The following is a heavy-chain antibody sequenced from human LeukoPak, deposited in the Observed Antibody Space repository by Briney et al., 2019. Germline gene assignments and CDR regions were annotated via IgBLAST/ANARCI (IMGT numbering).Heavy chain of an antibody. CDR1: GFTFSSYG. CDR2: IWYDGSNK. Sequence: GGSLRLSCAAYGFTFSSYGMHRVRQAPGKGLEWVAVIWYDGSNKYYAVSVKGRFTISIDNSKNTLYPQMNSLKAEDTAVYYCARHYGDYFDYWGQGTLVTVSS. J-gene: IGHJ4*02. V-gene: IGHV3-33*01. CDR3: ARHYGDYFDY. D-gene: IGHD4-17*01.